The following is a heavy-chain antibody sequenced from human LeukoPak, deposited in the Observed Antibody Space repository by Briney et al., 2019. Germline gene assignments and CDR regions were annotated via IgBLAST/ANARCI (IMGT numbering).Heavy chain of an antibody. CDR3: ALGIAVAGWYYFDY. J-gene: IGHJ4*02. CDR2: INSDGSST. Sequence: GGSLRLSCAASGFTFSSYWMHWVRQAPGKGLVWVSRINSDGSSTSYADSVKGRFTISRDNAKNTLYLQMNSLRAEDTAVYYCALGIAVAGWYYFDYWGQGTLVTVS. V-gene: IGHV3-74*01. CDR1: GFTFSSYW. D-gene: IGHD6-19*01.